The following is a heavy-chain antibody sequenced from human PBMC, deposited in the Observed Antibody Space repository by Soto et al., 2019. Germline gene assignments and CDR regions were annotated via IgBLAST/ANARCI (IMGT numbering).Heavy chain of an antibody. J-gene: IGHJ6*04. V-gene: IGHV3-23*01. CDR2: ISGSFGNI. CDR3: ARDSGNIRPSGREG. Sequence: WRSLRLSCAASRFSFPNHVMRCCAQAPGKRRQCLSTISGSFGNIYYADSVKCRFTISRDNSKNALWLQINRLRAEDTYVYYFARDSGNIRPSGREGSGKGTTVTVAS. CDR1: RFSFPNHV. D-gene: IGHD2-2*02.